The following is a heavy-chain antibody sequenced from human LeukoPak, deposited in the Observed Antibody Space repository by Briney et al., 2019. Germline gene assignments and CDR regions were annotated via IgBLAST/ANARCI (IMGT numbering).Heavy chain of an antibody. CDR1: GYTFTDYY. J-gene: IGHJ4*02. CDR2: INPNSGGA. D-gene: IGHD4-17*01. Sequence: ASVKVSCKASGYTFTDYYMHWVRQAPGQGLEWMGRINPNSGGANYAQQFQGRVTMTRDTSITTAYMEVVRLTSDDTAVYYYARGSGYGDSPGLDWGQGTLVTVSS. V-gene: IGHV1-2*06. CDR3: ARGSGYGDSPGLD.